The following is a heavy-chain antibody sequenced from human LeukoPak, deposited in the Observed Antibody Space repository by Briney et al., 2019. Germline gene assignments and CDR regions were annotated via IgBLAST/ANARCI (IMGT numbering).Heavy chain of an antibody. CDR2: IYTSGST. V-gene: IGHV4-61*02. D-gene: IGHD4-17*01. CDR1: GGSISSSSYY. J-gene: IGHJ4*02. Sequence: PSETLSLTCTVSGGSISSSSYYWGWIRQPPGKGLEWIGRIYTSGSTNYNPSLKSRVTMSVDTSKNQFSLKLSSMTAADTAVYYCAREGTTVTTYDYWGQGTLVTVSS. CDR3: AREGTTVTTYDY.